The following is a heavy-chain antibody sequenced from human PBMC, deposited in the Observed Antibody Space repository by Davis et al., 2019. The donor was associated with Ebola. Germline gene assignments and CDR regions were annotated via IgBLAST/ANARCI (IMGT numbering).Heavy chain of an antibody. J-gene: IGHJ6*02. V-gene: IGHV1-69*04. CDR3: ARGRGIVATAGIYYYYYGMDV. D-gene: IGHD5-12*01. Sequence: SVKVSCKASGGTFSSYAISWVRQAPGQGLEWMGRIIPILGIANYAQKFQGRVTITADKSISTAYMELSRLRSDDTAVYYCARGRGIVATAGIYYYYYGMDVWGQGTTVTVSS. CDR1: GGTFSSYA. CDR2: IIPILGIA.